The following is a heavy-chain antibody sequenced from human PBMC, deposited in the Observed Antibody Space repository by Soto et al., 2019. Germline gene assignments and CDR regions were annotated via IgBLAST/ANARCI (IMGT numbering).Heavy chain of an antibody. J-gene: IGHJ4*02. CDR1: GDTFSSYA. CDR2: INAGNGTT. D-gene: IGHD4-17*01. V-gene: IGHV1-3*01. CDR3: AIDYGDHYGLNFDY. Sequence: ASVKVSCTTYGDTFSSYAITWLRQTPGQRLEWMGWINAGNGTTKYSQKFQGRVTITRDKSASTAYMELSSLRSEDTAVYYCAIDYGDHYGLNFDYWGQGTLVTVSS.